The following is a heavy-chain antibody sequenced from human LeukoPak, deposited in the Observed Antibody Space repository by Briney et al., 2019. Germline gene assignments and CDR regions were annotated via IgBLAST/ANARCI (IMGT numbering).Heavy chain of an antibody. J-gene: IGHJ4*02. D-gene: IGHD3-22*01. CDR2: ISDSGGAT. CDR1: GITLSNYG. V-gene: IGHV3-23*01. Sequence: GGSLRLSCAVSGITLSNYGMSWVRQAPGKGLEWVAGISDSGGATNYADSVKGWFTISRDNRKNTLYLQMNSLRAEDTAVYFCAKRGVVIRVILVGFHKQAYYFDSWGQGALVTVSS. CDR3: AKRGVVIRVILVGFHKQAYYFDS.